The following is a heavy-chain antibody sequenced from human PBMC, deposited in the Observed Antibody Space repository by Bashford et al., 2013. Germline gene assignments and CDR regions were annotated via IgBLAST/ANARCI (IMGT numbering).Heavy chain of an antibody. CDR2: ISPYTGNT. Sequence: ASVKVSCKTSGYTFTSYGVSWVRQAPGQGLEWMGWISPYTGNTKYAQKVQGRVTMAADTSTSTAYMELRSLRSDDTAVYYCARDVVGGTHYYDSSGYAYWGQGTLVTVSS. D-gene: IGHD3-22*01. CDR3: ARDVVGGTHYYDSSGYAY. V-gene: IGHV1-18*01. CDR1: GYTFTSYG. J-gene: IGHJ4*02.